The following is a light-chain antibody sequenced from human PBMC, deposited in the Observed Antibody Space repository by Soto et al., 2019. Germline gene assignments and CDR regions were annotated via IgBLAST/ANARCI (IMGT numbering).Light chain of an antibody. CDR3: QQRSNWFT. V-gene: IGKV3-11*01. CDR1: QNVSTF. Sequence: EIVLTQSPATLSLSPGERATLSCRASQNVSTFLAWYQQKPGQAPRLLIYDASSRATGVPARFSGRGSGTDFTLTISSLEPEDFAVYYCQQRSNWFTFGGGTKVEIK. J-gene: IGKJ4*01. CDR2: DAS.